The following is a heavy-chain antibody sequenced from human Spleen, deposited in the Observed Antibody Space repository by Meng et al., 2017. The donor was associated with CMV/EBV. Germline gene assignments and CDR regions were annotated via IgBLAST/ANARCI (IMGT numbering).Heavy chain of an antibody. D-gene: IGHD3-22*01. CDR2: INPNSDAT. Sequence: ASVKVSCKASGYTFTGFYMHWVRQAPGQGLEWMGWINPNSDATKYAHNFQGRVTMTRDTSISTAYMELRRLRSDYTAVYYCARGLISSRGYRGDAFDIWGQGTMVTVSS. V-gene: IGHV1-2*02. J-gene: IGHJ3*02. CDR1: GYTFTGFY. CDR3: ARGLISSRGYRGDAFDI.